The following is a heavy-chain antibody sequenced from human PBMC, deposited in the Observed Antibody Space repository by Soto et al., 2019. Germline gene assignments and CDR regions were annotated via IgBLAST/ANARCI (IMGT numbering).Heavy chain of an antibody. Sequence: SETLSLTCTVSGGSISSYYWSWIRQPPGKGLEWIGYIYYSGSTNYNPSLKSRVTISVDTSKNQFSLKLSSVTAADTAVYYCARLDKWGDYGDQVYLNYWGQGTLVTVSS. J-gene: IGHJ4*02. CDR2: IYYSGST. V-gene: IGHV4-59*08. CDR1: GGSISSYY. CDR3: ARLDKWGDYGDQVYLNY. D-gene: IGHD4-17*01.